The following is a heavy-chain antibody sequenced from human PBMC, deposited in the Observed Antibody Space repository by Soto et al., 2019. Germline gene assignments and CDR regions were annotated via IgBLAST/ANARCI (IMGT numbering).Heavy chain of an antibody. J-gene: IGHJ5*02. Sequence: VQLQESGPGLVKPSGTLSLTCNFSGVSISGSNLWSWVRQSPGKGLEWIGEVYHSGGANYNPSFKSRVLISVDKSKNQFSLQLRSVTAADTAIDYCATHVVETPKGRRGWFDPWGQGTLVTVSS. CDR1: GVSISGSNL. CDR3: ATHVVETPKGRRGWFDP. CDR2: VYHSGGA. V-gene: IGHV4-4*02. D-gene: IGHD2-21*02.